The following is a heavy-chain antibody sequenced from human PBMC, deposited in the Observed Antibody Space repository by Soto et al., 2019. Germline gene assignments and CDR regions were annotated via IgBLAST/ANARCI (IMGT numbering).Heavy chain of an antibody. CDR3: ARLPNSSGWYAPITDYGMDV. Sequence: KTSETLSLTCTVSGGSISSGGYYWSWIRQHPGKGLEWIGYIYYSGSTYYNPSLKSRVTISVDTSKNQFSLKLSSVTAADTAVYYCARLPNSSGWYAPITDYGMDVWGQGTTVTVSS. D-gene: IGHD6-19*01. CDR1: GGSISSGGYY. V-gene: IGHV4-31*03. J-gene: IGHJ6*02. CDR2: IYYSGST.